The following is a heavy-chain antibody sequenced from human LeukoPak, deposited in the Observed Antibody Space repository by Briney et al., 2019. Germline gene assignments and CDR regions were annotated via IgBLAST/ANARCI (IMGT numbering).Heavy chain of an antibody. V-gene: IGHV1-69*04. Sequence: SVKVSCKASGCTFSSYAISWVRQAPGQGLEWMGRIIPILGIANYAQKFQGRVTITADKSTSTAYMELSSLRSEDTAVYYCVRVKGFLDCSFDGMDVWGQGTTVTVSS. D-gene: IGHD3-3*01. J-gene: IGHJ6*02. CDR1: GCTFSSYA. CDR2: IIPILGIA. CDR3: VRVKGFLDCSFDGMDV.